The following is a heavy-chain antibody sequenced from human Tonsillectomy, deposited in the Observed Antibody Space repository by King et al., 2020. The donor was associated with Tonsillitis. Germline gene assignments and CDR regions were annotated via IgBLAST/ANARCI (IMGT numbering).Heavy chain of an antibody. CDR3: ARDERWLIY. CDR2: ITPILGTT. CDR1: GGTFSSNT. V-gene: IGHV1-69*01. D-gene: IGHD6-19*01. J-gene: IGHJ4*02. Sequence: VQLVESGAEVKMPGSSVKVSCKASGGTFSSNTFIWVRQAPGQGLEYMGGITPILGTTHYAQKFQGRVTITADESTSTAYMELSSLRSEDTAVYCCARDERWLIYWGRGTLVTVSS.